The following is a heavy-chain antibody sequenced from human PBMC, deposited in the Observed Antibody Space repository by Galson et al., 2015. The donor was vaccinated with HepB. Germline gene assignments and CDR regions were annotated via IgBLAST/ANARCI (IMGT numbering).Heavy chain of an antibody. D-gene: IGHD2-21*02. Sequence: SVKVSCKASGGTFSSYAISWVRQAPGQGLEWMGGIIPIFGSANYAQKFQGRVTITADESTSTAYMELSSLRSEDTAVYYCARDSGAYCGGDCWGGWFYPWGQGTLVTVSS. J-gene: IGHJ5*02. CDR1: GGTFSSYA. V-gene: IGHV1-69*13. CDR3: ARDSGAYCGGDCWGGWFYP. CDR2: IIPIFGSA.